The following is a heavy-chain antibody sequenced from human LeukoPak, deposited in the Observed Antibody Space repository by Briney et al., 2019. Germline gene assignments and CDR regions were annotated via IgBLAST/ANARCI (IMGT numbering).Heavy chain of an antibody. CDR2: ISWNSGSI. CDR1: GFTVSSNY. V-gene: IGHV3-9*01. D-gene: IGHD2/OR15-2a*01. Sequence: SLRLSCAASGFTVSSNYMSWVRQAPGKGLEWVSGISWNSGSIGYADSVKGRFTISRDNAKNSLYLQMNSLRAEDTALYYCAKDISRRSYGMDVWGQGTTVTVSS. J-gene: IGHJ6*02. CDR3: AKDISRRSYGMDV.